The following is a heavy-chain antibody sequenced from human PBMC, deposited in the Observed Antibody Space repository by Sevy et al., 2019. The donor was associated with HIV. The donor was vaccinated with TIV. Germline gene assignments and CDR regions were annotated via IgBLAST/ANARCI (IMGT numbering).Heavy chain of an antibody. D-gene: IGHD6-19*01. V-gene: IGHV1-69*13. J-gene: IGHJ4*02. CDR1: GGIFKTYG. CDR3: ARGGGNGWYYFDY. CDR2: IIPILGTT. Sequence: ASVKVSCKASGGIFKTYGFSWVRQAPGQGPEWVGGIIPILGTTNYAQKFQDRVTISADEYTKTVHMELRNLRSEDTGVSYCARGGGNGWYYFDYWGQETLVTVSS.